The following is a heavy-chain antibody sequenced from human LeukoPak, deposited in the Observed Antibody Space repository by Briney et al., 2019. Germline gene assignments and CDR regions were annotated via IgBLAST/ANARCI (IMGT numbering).Heavy chain of an antibody. CDR1: GFTFSSYS. CDR2: ITSSNNYI. Sequence: GGSLRLSCAGSGFTFSSYSMNWVRQAPGKGLEWVSSITSSNNYIYYADSMKGRFTISRDNAKNSLYLQMNSLRAEDTAVYYCAKVPRRILVPAARGGNYFDYWGQGTLVTVSS. V-gene: IGHV3-21*04. CDR3: AKVPRRILVPAARGGNYFDY. J-gene: IGHJ4*02. D-gene: IGHD2-2*01.